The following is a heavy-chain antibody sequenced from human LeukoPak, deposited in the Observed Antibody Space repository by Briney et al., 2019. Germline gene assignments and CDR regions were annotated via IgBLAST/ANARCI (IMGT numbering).Heavy chain of an antibody. J-gene: IGHJ4*02. CDR3: ATQYYDSVGYYPPGDY. D-gene: IGHD3-22*01. V-gene: IGHV4-39*01. CDR2: IHYSGTT. CDR1: GGSISSRIYY. Sequence: SETLSLTCTVSGGSISSRIYYWGWIRQPPGRGLEWIGNIHYSGTTYYNSSLKSRVTISVDTSKNQVSLKLSSVTAADTAMYYCATQYYDSVGYYPPGDYWGQGTLVTVSS.